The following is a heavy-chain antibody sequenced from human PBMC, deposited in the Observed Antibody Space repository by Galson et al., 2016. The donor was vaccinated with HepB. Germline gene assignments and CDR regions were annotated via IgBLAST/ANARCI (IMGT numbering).Heavy chain of an antibody. CDR1: GFTFRDAW. Sequence: SLRLSCAASGFTFRDAWMIWVRQAPGKGLEWVSGLLGGGDTTYYAESVKGRFTISRDNSKNTLYLQMNNLRAEDTAVYYCVKDDKWNVDYWGQGTLVTVSS. J-gene: IGHJ4*02. V-gene: IGHV3-23*01. D-gene: IGHD1-1*01. CDR3: VKDDKWNVDY. CDR2: LLGGGDTT.